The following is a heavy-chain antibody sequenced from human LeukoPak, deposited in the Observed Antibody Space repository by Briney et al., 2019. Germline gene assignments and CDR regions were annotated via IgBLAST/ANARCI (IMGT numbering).Heavy chain of an antibody. J-gene: IGHJ4*02. CDR3: AKGALGYGIDY. V-gene: IGHV3-30*18. CDR1: GFTFSSYG. D-gene: IGHD3-22*01. CDR2: ISYDGSNK. Sequence: GGSLRLSCAASGFTFSSYGMHWVRQAPGKGLEWVAVISYDGSNKYYADSVEGRFTISRDNSKNTLYLQMNSLRAEDTAVYYCAKGALGYGIDYWGQGTLVTVSS.